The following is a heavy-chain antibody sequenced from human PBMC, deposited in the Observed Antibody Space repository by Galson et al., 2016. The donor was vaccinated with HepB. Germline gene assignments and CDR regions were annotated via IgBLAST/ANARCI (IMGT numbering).Heavy chain of an antibody. D-gene: IGHD2-21*02. CDR3: AKLDCGRNCPRDY. CDR1: GFTFSGPG. Sequence: SLRLSCAASGFTFSGPGMHWVRQAPGRGLEWEAVISHDGRDKQYVYSVKGRFTVSRDNSKNTLFLQLNSLRVEDTAVYYCAKLDCGRNCPRDYWGQGTQVTVSS. CDR2: ISHDGRDK. J-gene: IGHJ4*02. V-gene: IGHV3-30*18.